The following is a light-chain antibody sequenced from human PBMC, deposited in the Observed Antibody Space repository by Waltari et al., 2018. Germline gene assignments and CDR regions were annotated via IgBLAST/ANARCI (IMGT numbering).Light chain of an antibody. V-gene: IGLV6-57*02. CDR3: QSYDSSNLWV. CDR2: EEN. Sequence: NFMLTQPHSVSESPGKTVTISCTGSSGSIASNYVQWYQQRPGSAPTTVLYEENQGPSGVPDRFSGSIDSSSNSASLTISGLKTEDEADYYCQSYDSSNLWVFGGGTKLTVL. J-gene: IGLJ3*02. CDR1: SGSIASNY.